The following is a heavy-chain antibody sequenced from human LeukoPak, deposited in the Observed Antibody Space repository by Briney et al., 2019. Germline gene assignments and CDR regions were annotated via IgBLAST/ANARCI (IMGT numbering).Heavy chain of an antibody. V-gene: IGHV4-39*01. Sequence: SETLSLTCTVSGGSISSSSYYWGWIRQPPGKGLEWIGSIYYSGSTYYNPSLKSRVTIPVDTSKNQFSLKLSSVTAADTAVYYCARLGIAAAKVDYSGQGTLVTVSS. CDR1: GGSISSSSYY. CDR2: IYYSGST. D-gene: IGHD6-13*01. CDR3: ARLGIAAAKVDY. J-gene: IGHJ4*02.